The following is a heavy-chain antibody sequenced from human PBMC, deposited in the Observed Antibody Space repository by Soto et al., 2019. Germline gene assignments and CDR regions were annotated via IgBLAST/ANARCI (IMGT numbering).Heavy chain of an antibody. J-gene: IGHJ5*02. CDR2: INAGNGNT. CDR3: ARDPRGLLCQSWFDP. V-gene: IGHV1-3*01. D-gene: IGHD3-10*01. CDR1: GYTFTSYA. Sequence: ASVKVSCKASGYTFTSYAMHWVRQAPGQRLEWMGWINAGNGNTKYSQKFQGRVTITRDTSASTAYMELSSLRSEDTAVYYCARDPRGLLCQSWFDPWGQGTLVTVSS.